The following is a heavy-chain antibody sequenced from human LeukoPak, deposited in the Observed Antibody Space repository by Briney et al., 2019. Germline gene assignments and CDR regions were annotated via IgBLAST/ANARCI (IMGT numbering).Heavy chain of an antibody. CDR3: ARGGSGSGYHYYYYYMDV. J-gene: IGHJ6*03. D-gene: IGHD3-22*01. V-gene: IGHV3-74*01. CDR1: GFTFNSFW. Sequence: HPGGSLRLSCAASGFTFNSFWMYWVRQVPGKGLLWVARINSDGIRTSHADSVQGRFTISRDNANNTLYLQMNSLRVKDTAVYYCARGGSGSGYHYYYYYMDVWGKGTTVTISS. CDR2: INSDGIRT.